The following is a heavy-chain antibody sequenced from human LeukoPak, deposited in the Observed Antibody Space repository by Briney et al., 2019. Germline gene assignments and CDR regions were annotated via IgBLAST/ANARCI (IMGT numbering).Heavy chain of an antibody. CDR3: ARDVVTETTYYFDY. Sequence: PGGSLRLSCAASGFTFSNYLMTWVRQAPGKGLEWVADIKADGSEKYYVDSVKGRFTILRDNAKNSLYLQMNSLRAEDTAVYYCARDVVTETTYYFDYWGQGTLVTVSS. CDR2: IKADGSEK. D-gene: IGHD1-20*01. CDR1: GFTFSNYL. J-gene: IGHJ4*02. V-gene: IGHV3-7*01.